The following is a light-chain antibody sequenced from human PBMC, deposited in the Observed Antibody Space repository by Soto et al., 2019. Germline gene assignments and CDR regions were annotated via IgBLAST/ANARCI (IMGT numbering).Light chain of an antibody. V-gene: IGLV2-11*01. Sequence: QSALTQPPSVSGAPGQSVTISCTGTSSDVGDYNYVSWYQQHPGKAPKVMIFDVSKRPSGVPDRFSGSKSGNTASLTISGLQADDEADYYCCSYAGSYTYVFGTGTKLTVL. J-gene: IGLJ1*01. CDR2: DVS. CDR1: SSDVGDYNY. CDR3: CSYAGSYTYV.